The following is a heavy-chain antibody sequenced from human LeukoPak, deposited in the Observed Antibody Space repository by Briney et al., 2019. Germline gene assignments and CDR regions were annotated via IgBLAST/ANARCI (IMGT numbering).Heavy chain of an antibody. CDR1: GYSISSGYY. J-gene: IGHJ5*02. CDR3: AGAVVVVPAAIIGNWFDP. Sequence: SETLSLICAVSGYSISSGYYWGWIRQPPGKGLEWIGSIYHSGSTYYNPSLKSRVTISVDTSKNQFSLKLSSVTAADTAVYYCAGAVVVVPAAIIGNWFDPWGQGTLVTVSS. CDR2: IYHSGST. D-gene: IGHD2-2*01. V-gene: IGHV4-38-2*01.